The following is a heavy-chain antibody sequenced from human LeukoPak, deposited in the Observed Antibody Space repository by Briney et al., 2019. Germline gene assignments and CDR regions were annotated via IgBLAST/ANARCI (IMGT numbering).Heavy chain of an antibody. CDR2: IWYDGSNK. V-gene: IGHV3-33*06. CDR1: GFTFSSYG. CDR3: AKDGGSLRNFDY. D-gene: IGHD3-3*01. Sequence: GRSLRLSCAASGFTFSSYGMHWVRQAPGKGLEWVAVIWYDGSNKYNADSVKGRFTISRDNSKNTLYLQMNSLRAEDTAVYYCAKDGGSLRNFDYWGQGTLVTVSS. J-gene: IGHJ4*02.